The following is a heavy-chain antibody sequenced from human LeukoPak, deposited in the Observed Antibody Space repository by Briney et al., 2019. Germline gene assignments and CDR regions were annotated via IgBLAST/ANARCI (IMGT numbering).Heavy chain of an antibody. CDR1: GYTFRNYW. J-gene: IGHJ5*02. V-gene: IGHV3-7*01. Sequence: HPGGSLRLSCGASGYTFRNYWMTWVRQAPGRGLEWVANIQRDGTEKYYVDSVKGRFTISRDNAKNSLYLQMSSLRADDMAVYYCARGKNWFDPWGQGTLVTVSS. CDR2: IQRDGTEK. CDR3: ARGKNWFDP.